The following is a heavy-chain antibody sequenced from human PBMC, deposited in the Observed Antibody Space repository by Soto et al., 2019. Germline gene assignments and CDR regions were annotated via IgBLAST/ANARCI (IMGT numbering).Heavy chain of an antibody. CDR2: FNPNSGDT. CDR3: AREASAVISLDY. D-gene: IGHD6-19*01. Sequence: ASVKVSCKASGYIFTAYSMHWVRQAPGQGLEWVGWFNPNSGDTIYAQKFQGRVTLTGDTSISTAYMELYSLTSDDTAIYYCAREASAVISLDYWGQGTLVTVSS. J-gene: IGHJ4*02. V-gene: IGHV1-2*02. CDR1: GYIFTAYS.